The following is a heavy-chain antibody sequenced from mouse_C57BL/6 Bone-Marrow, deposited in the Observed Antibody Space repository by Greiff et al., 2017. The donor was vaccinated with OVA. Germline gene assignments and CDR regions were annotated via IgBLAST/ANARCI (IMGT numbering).Heavy chain of an antibody. Sequence: VQVVESGAELVRPGTSVKVSCKASGYAFTNYLIEWVKQRPGQGLEWIGVINPGSGGTNYNEKFKGKATLTADKSSSTAYMQLSSLTSEDSAVYFCARSKYFDYWGQGTTLTVSS. J-gene: IGHJ2*01. CDR2: INPGSGGT. V-gene: IGHV1-54*01. CDR3: ARSKYFDY. CDR1: GYAFTNYL.